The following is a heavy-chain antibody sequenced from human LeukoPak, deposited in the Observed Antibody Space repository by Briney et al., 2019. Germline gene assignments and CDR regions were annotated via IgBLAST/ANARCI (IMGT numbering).Heavy chain of an antibody. J-gene: IGHJ4*02. Sequence: GGSLRLSCAASGFTFSSYAMSWVRPAPRKGLEWVSAISGSGGSTYYADSVKGRFTISRDNSKNTLYLQMNSLRAEDTAVYYCAKDRVRGWYDYWGQGTLVTVSS. D-gene: IGHD6-19*01. CDR3: AKDRVRGWYDY. CDR2: ISGSGGST. CDR1: GFTFSSYA. V-gene: IGHV3-23*01.